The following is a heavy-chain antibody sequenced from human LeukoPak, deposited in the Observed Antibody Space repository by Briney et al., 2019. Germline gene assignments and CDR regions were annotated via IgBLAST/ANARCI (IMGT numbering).Heavy chain of an antibody. CDR3: AKDQGSSGWYEWFDP. V-gene: IGHV3-23*01. J-gene: IGHJ5*02. D-gene: IGHD6-19*01. Sequence: GGSLRLSCAASGFTFSSYAMSWVRQAPGKGLEWVSAISGSGGSTYYADSVKGRFTISRDNSKNTLYLQMYSLRADDTAVYYCAKDQGSSGWYEWFDPWGQGTLVTVSS. CDR1: GFTFSSYA. CDR2: ISGSGGST.